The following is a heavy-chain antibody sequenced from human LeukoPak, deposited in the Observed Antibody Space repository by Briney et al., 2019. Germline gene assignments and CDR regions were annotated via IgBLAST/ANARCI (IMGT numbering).Heavy chain of an antibody. Sequence: ASVKVSCKASGYTLTRYYMHWVRQAPGQGLEWMGIIKPSGGSTSYAQKFQGRVTMTRDMSTSTVYMELSSLRSEDTAVYYCAREGCSSTSCYYPFWGQGTLVTVSS. CDR3: AREGCSSTSCYYPF. J-gene: IGHJ4*02. D-gene: IGHD2-2*01. V-gene: IGHV1-46*01. CDR1: GYTLTRYY. CDR2: IKPSGGST.